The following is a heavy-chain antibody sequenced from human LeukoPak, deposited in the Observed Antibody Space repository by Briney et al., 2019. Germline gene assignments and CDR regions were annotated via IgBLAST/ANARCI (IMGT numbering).Heavy chain of an antibody. J-gene: IGHJ4*02. V-gene: IGHV4-39*01. CDR2: IYHNGSI. Sequence: SETLSLTCAVSGGSINNSRYYWGWIRQPPGKGLEWIGSIYHNGSIYYNPSLKTRVAISVDTSKNQFSMKVYSVTAADTAMYYCSPRAQRGFDFWGQGIQVTVSS. CDR1: GGSINNSRYY. CDR3: SPRAQRGFDF.